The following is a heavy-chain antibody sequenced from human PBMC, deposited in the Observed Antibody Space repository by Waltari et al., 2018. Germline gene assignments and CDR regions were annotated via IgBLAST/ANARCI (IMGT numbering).Heavy chain of an antibody. Sequence: EVQLVESGGGLVKPGGSLRLSCAASGFPFSSYSMNWIRQAPGKGLEWVSSISSSSSYIYYADSVKGRFTISRDNAKNSLYLQMNSLRAEDTAVYYCARDFPHYYYGMDVWGQGTTVTVSS. CDR2: ISSSSSYI. V-gene: IGHV3-21*01. CDR1: GFPFSSYS. J-gene: IGHJ6*02. CDR3: ARDFPHYYYGMDV.